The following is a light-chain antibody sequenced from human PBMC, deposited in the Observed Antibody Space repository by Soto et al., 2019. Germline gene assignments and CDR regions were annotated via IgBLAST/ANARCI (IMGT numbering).Light chain of an antibody. CDR3: QQYSPPIT. J-gene: IGKJ5*01. V-gene: IGKV3-20*01. CDR2: GAS. CDR1: QSVSDRY. Sequence: IMLKLSPGTVSLSKGERAALSCRASQSVSDRYLAWYQQRPGQAPRLLIYGASKRATGIPDRFSGSGSGTDFTLTISRLEPEDFAVYYCQQYSPPITFGQGTRLAI.